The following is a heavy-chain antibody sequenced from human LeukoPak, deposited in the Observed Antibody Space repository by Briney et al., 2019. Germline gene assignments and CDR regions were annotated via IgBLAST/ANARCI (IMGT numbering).Heavy chain of an antibody. CDR3: ARLSAAAGTAAFDY. CDR2: VSAYHGNT. D-gene: IGHD6-13*01. J-gene: IGHJ4*02. V-gene: IGHV1-18*01. CDR1: GYTFTSYG. Sequence: GAAVKVSCKASGYTFTSYGISWVRQAPGPGLEWMGWVSAYHGNTNYAQKLQGRVTMTTDTSTSTAYMELRSLRSDDTAVYYCARLSAAAGTAAFDYWGQGTLVTVSS.